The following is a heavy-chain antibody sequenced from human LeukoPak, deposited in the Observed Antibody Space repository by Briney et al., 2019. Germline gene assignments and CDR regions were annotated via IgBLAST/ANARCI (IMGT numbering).Heavy chain of an antibody. CDR1: GGSFSDYY. J-gene: IGHJ4*02. Sequence: PSETLSLTCAVYGGSFSDYYWSWIRQPPGKGLEWIGEINHSGSTNYNPSLKSRVTISVDTSKNQFSLKLSSVTAADTAVYYCARYLGYGDYRTSHPFDYWGRGTLVTVSS. CDR3: ARYLGYGDYRTSHPFDY. V-gene: IGHV4-34*01. CDR2: INHSGST. D-gene: IGHD4-17*01.